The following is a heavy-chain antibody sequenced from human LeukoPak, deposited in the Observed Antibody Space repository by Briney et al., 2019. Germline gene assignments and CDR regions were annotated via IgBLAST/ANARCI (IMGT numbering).Heavy chain of an antibody. Sequence: SETLSLTCTVSGDSISSGSYFWSWLRQPAGKGLEWIERIYTSGSTNYNPSLKSRVTISVDTSKNQFSLKLSSVTAADTAVYYCARCRSDYRTVDPWGQGTLVSVSS. J-gene: IGHJ5*02. CDR3: ARCRSDYRTVDP. D-gene: IGHD4-11*01. CDR2: IYTSGST. CDR1: GDSISSGSYF. V-gene: IGHV4-61*02.